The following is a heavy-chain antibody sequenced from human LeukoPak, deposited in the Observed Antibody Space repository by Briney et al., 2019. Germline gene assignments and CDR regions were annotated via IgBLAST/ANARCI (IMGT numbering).Heavy chain of an antibody. D-gene: IGHD3-22*01. CDR1: GGSISSYY. V-gene: IGHV4-59*08. J-gene: IGHJ4*02. Sequence: SETLSLTCTVSGGSISSYYGSWIRQPPGKGLEWIGYIYYSGSTNYNPSLKSRVTISVDTSKNQFSLKLSSVTAADTAVYYCARGVTYYYDSSGYYSFDYWGQGTLVTVSS. CDR2: IYYSGST. CDR3: ARGVTYYYDSSGYYSFDY.